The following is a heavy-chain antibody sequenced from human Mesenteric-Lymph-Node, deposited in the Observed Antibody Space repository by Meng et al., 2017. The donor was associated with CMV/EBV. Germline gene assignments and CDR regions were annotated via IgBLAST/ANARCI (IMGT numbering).Heavy chain of an antibody. V-gene: IGHV3-23*03. Sequence: GESLKISCAASGVTVSTNYMSWVRQAPGKGLEWVSLIYSGGSGTHYADSVKGRFTISRDNSKNTLFLQMNSLRAEDTAFYYCAKRDGDYALDCWGQGTLVTVSS. J-gene: IGHJ4*02. CDR2: IYSGGSGT. D-gene: IGHD4-17*01. CDR3: AKRDGDYALDC. CDR1: GVTVSTNY.